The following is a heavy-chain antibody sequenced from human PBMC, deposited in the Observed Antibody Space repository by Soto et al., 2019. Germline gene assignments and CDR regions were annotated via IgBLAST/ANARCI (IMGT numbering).Heavy chain of an antibody. CDR3: ASAYDILTGYYIHYYYGMDV. CDR2: IIPIFGAA. Sequence: SVKVSCKASGGSFSSYIFSWVRQAPGQGLEWMGGIIPIFGAAKYAQKFQGRVTITADESTNTAYMEMSSLRSEDTAVYYCASAYDILTGYYIHYYYGMDVWGQGTTVTV. J-gene: IGHJ6*02. V-gene: IGHV1-69*13. CDR1: GGSFSSYI. D-gene: IGHD3-9*01.